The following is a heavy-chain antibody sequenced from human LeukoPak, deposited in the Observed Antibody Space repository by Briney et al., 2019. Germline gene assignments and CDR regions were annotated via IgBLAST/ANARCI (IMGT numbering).Heavy chain of an antibody. D-gene: IGHD3-22*01. CDR3: APGKFSGYYDY. CDR1: GGSLGSSTNY. J-gene: IGHJ4*02. CDR2: MYYGGTT. Sequence: PSETLSLTCTVSGGSLGSSTNYGGWVRQTPGKGMEWIGSMYYGGTTYYNPSLKSRLTLSVDTSKNQISLRLHSVTAADSAVYFCAPGKFSGYYDYWGKGPLVTVSS. V-gene: IGHV4-39*01.